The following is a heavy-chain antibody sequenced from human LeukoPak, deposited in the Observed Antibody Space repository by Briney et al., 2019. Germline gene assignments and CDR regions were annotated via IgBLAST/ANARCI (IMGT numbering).Heavy chain of an antibody. V-gene: IGHV3-23*01. J-gene: IGHJ4*02. D-gene: IGHD2-2*01. CDR2: ITGSGGST. CDR3: ARRYCSSTTCSHFDQ. CDR1: GFTFSNYA. Sequence: GGSLRLSCVASGFTFSNYAMNWVRQAPGKGLQWVSGITGSGGSTYHADSVEGRFTISRDNSKNMLYLEMNSLRAEDTAVYYCARRYCSSTTCSHFDQWGQGTLVTVSS.